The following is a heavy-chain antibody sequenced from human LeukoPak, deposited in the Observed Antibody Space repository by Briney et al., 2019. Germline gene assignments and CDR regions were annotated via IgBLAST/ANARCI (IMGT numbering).Heavy chain of an antibody. Sequence: PGGSLRLSCAASGFTFSSYEMNWVRQAPGKGLEWVSYISSSGYTRTYADSVKGRSTISRDNARNSLYLEMNTLRAEDTAVYYCAREIVSAVAGNFDYWGQGTLVTVSS. CDR3: AREIVSAVAGNFDY. V-gene: IGHV3-48*03. D-gene: IGHD6-19*01. CDR1: GFTFSSYE. J-gene: IGHJ4*02. CDR2: ISSSGYTR.